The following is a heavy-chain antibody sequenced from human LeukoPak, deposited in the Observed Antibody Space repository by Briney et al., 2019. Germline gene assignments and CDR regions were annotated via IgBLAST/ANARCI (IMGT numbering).Heavy chain of an antibody. V-gene: IGHV4-34*01. J-gene: IGHJ5*02. Sequence: SETLSLTCAVYGGSFSGYYWSWIRQPPGKGLEWIGEINHSGSTNYNPSLKSRVTISVDTSKNQFSLKLSSVTAADTAVYYCARGLFSSSYLSPALYNRWFDPWGQGTLVTVSS. CDR3: ARGLFSSSYLSPALYNRWFDP. D-gene: IGHD6-6*01. CDR1: GGSFSGYY. CDR2: INHSGST.